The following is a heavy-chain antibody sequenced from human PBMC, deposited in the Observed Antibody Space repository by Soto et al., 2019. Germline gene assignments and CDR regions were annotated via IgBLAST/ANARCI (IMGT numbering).Heavy chain of an antibody. J-gene: IGHJ4*02. D-gene: IGHD6-19*01. CDR3: AKGGRQWLVTSDFNY. CDR2: VSHDGRNT. CDR1: GFTFSDYA. V-gene: IGHV3-30*18. Sequence: VQLVESGGGVVQPGRSLRLCCAASGFTFSDYAMHWVRQAPGKGLEWVAVVSHDGRNTHYADSVQGRFTISRDSSKNTVSLEMTSLRAEDTAAYYCAKGGRQWLVTSDFNYWGQGALVTVSS.